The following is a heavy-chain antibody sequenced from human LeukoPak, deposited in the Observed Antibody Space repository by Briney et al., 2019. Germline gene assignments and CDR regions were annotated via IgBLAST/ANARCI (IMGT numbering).Heavy chain of an antibody. Sequence: GASVKVSCKASGYTFTGYYMHWVRQAPGQGLEWMGWINPNSGGTNYAQKFQGRVTMTRDTSISTAYMELSRLRSDDTAVYYCARERDVDTAMVSEFDYWGQGTLVTVSS. CDR1: GYTFTGYY. D-gene: IGHD5-18*01. V-gene: IGHV1-2*02. CDR3: ARERDVDTAMVSEFDY. CDR2: INPNSGGT. J-gene: IGHJ4*02.